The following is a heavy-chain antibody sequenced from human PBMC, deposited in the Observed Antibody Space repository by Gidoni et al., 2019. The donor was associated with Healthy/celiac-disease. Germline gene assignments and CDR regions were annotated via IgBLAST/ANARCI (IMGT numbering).Heavy chain of an antibody. V-gene: IGHV3-23*01. D-gene: IGHD4-17*01. J-gene: IGHJ1*01. CDR3: AKDPGDYGDPEYFQH. CDR1: GFTFRRYA. CDR2: ISGSGGST. Sequence: EVQLLESGGGFVQPGGSLRLSCAASGFTFRRYAMSWVRQAPGKGLEWVSAISGSGGSTYYADSVKGRLTISRDNSKNTLYLQMNSLRAEDTAVYYCAKDPGDYGDPEYFQHWGQGTLVTVSS.